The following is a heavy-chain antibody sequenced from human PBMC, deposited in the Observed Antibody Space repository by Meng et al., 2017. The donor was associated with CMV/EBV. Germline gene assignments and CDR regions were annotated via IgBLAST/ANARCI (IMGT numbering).Heavy chain of an antibody. CDR2: IIPILGIA. Sequence: SVKVSCKASGGTFSSYTISWVRQAPGQGLEWMGRIIPILGIANYAQKFQGRVTITADKSTSTAYMELSSLRSEDTAVYYCARDIITIFGVVKGGMDVWGQGITVTVSS. V-gene: IGHV1-69*04. CDR1: GGTFSSYT. D-gene: IGHD3-3*01. CDR3: ARDIITIFGVVKGGMDV. J-gene: IGHJ6*02.